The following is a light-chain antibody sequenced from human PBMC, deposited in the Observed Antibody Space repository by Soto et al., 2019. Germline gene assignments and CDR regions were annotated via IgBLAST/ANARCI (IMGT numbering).Light chain of an antibody. CDR1: QSVSSSY. Sequence: EIVLTQSPGTLSLSPGERATLSCRASQSVSSSYVSWYQQKPGPAPRLLIYGATSRATVVPDRFSGSGSGTDFTLTIRGLEPEAFAVYYCQQYGSSWTFGQGTKVEIK. CDR3: QQYGSSWT. CDR2: GAT. J-gene: IGKJ1*01. V-gene: IGKV3-20*01.